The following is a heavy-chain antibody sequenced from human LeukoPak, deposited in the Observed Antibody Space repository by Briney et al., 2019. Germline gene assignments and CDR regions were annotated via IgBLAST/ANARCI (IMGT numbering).Heavy chain of an antibody. Sequence: GVSLRLSCAASGFTFSSYGMHWVRQAPGKGLEWVAGIWEDGTNIHYVGSVKGRFTISRDNSRNTLYLQMNSLRAEDTAVYYCARVGYNSGWYEYWGQGTLVTVSS. V-gene: IGHV3-33*01. J-gene: IGHJ4*02. CDR3: ARVGYNSGWYEY. D-gene: IGHD6-19*01. CDR1: GFTFSSYG. CDR2: IWEDGTNI.